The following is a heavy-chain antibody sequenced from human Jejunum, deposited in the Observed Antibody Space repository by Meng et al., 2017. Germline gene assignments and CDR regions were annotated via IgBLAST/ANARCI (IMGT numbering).Heavy chain of an antibody. CDR3: VKDKATGYSGNWLRGLDS. J-gene: IGHJ4*02. V-gene: IGHV3-9*01. CDR1: GFKFDDYA. Sequence: LSLTCAASGFKFDDYAMHWVRQAPGKGLEWVSGISWNSDSIVYADSVKGRLTISRANAKTSLYLQMNSLRAEDTALYFCVKDKATGYSGNWLRGLDSWGQGTLVTVSS. CDR2: ISWNSDSI. D-gene: IGHD6-13*01.